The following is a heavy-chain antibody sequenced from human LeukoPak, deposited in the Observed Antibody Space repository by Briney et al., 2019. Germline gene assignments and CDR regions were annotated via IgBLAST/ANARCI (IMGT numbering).Heavy chain of an antibody. Sequence: PGGSLRLSCAASGFTFSSYAMHWVRQAPGKGLEWVAVISYDGSNKYYADSVKGRFTISGDNSKNTLYLQMNSLRAEDTAVYYCARDGYSPTHYYYYYYMDVWGKGTTVTVSS. CDR2: ISYDGSNK. V-gene: IGHV3-30-3*01. J-gene: IGHJ6*03. CDR3: ARDGYSPTHYYYYYYMDV. D-gene: IGHD5-18*01. CDR1: GFTFSSYA.